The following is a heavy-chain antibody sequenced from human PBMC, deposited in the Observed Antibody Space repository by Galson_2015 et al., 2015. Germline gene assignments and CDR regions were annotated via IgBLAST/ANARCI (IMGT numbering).Heavy chain of an antibody. CDR1: GGSISRYY. CDR3: ARTRGIATAAGVHWFDP. V-gene: IGHV4-59*01. Sequence: LSLTCTVSGGSISRYYWSWIRQPPGTGLEWIGYIYYSGRTNYNPSLKLRLTISVDTSKNQFYLKLSSVTAADTAVYYCARTRGIATAAGVHWFDPWGQGTLVTVSS. J-gene: IGHJ5*02. CDR2: IYYSGRT. D-gene: IGHD6-13*01.